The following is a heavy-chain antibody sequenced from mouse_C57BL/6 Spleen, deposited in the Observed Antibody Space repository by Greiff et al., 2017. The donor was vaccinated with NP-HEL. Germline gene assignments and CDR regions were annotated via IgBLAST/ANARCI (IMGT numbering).Heavy chain of an antibody. CDR2: ISDGGSYT. CDR1: GFTFSSYA. J-gene: IGHJ4*01. V-gene: IGHV5-4*01. CDR3: AIYGSSYDYAMDY. D-gene: IGHD1-1*01. Sequence: EVHLVESGGGLVKPGGSLKLSCAASGFTFSSYAMSWVRQTPEKRLEWVATISDGGSYTYYPDNVKGRFTIYRDNAKNNLYLQMSHLKSEDTAMYYCAIYGSSYDYAMDYWGQGTSVTVSS.